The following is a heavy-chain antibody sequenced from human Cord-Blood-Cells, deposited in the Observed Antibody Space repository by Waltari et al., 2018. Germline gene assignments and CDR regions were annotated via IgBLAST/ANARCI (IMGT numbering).Heavy chain of an antibody. CDR2: INHSGST. CDR1: GGSFRGYY. D-gene: IGHD3-10*01. V-gene: IGHV4-34*01. Sequence: QVQPQQWGAGLLKPSETLSLTCAVYGGSFRGYYWSWIRQPPGKGLEWIGEINHSGSTNYNPSLKSRVTISVDTSKNQFSLKLSSVTAADTAVYYCAREVRGPAYYGMDVWGQGTTVTVSS. CDR3: AREVRGPAYYGMDV. J-gene: IGHJ6*02.